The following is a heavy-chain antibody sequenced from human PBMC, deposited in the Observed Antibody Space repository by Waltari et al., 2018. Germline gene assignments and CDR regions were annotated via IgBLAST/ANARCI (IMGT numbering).Heavy chain of an antibody. CDR3: ARGGHGSNAGRFDS. J-gene: IGHJ5*01. Sequence: QVQLQQSGPGLVKPSQTLSLTCAISGDSVPSNNAIWNWIRQSPSRGREWLGRTYYRSKWYSDSAISVKGRITVNPDTSKNQFSLHLNSVTPDDTAVYYCARGGHGSNAGRFDSWGQGTLLTVSS. D-gene: IGHD1-26*01. CDR1: GDSVPSNNAI. V-gene: IGHV6-1*01. CDR2: TYYRSKWYS.